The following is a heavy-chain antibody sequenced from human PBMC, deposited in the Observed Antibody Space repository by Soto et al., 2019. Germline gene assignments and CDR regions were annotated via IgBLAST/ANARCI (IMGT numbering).Heavy chain of an antibody. V-gene: IGHV3-74*03. CDR1: GFTLSDNW. Sequence: EVQLVESGGGLVQPGGSLRLSCAASGFTLSDNWIHWVRRAPGKGLVWVSRINSDGSSVTYADSVKGRFTLSRDNAKNTWFLQMDSLRGEDTAMYFCVRAPEQRPFDYWGQGTLVTVSS. J-gene: IGHJ4*02. CDR2: INSDGSSV. D-gene: IGHD6-25*01. CDR3: VRAPEQRPFDY.